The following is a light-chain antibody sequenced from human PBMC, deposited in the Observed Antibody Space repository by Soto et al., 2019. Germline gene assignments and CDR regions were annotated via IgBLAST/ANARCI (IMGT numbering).Light chain of an antibody. Sequence: DIVMTQSPDSLAVSLGERATINCRSSQSVLYNSNNKNYLAWYQQKAGQPPKLLIHWTSTREYGVPDRFSASGSGTDFTLTISNLQAEDVAIYYCQQHYNPPPGYTFGQGTKLEIK. J-gene: IGKJ2*01. CDR3: QQHYNPPPGYT. V-gene: IGKV4-1*01. CDR2: WTS. CDR1: QSVLYNSNNKNY.